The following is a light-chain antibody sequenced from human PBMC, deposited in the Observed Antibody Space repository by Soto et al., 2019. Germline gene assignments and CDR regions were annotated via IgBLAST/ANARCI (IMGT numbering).Light chain of an antibody. Sequence: DIQMTQSPSSLSASVGDRVTITCRASQSISSYLNWYQQKPGKAPKLRIYAAFSLPSEIPPRFSGSGSGTDFTLTISSLQPKDFATYYCQQSYSTPYTFGQGTKLEIK. V-gene: IGKV1-39*01. CDR3: QQSYSTPYT. CDR2: AAF. J-gene: IGKJ2*01. CDR1: QSISSY.